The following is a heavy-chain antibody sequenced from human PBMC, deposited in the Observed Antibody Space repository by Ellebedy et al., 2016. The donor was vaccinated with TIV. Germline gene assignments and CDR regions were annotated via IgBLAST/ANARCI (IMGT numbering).Heavy chain of an antibody. CDR2: INSDGSST. J-gene: IGHJ4*02. D-gene: IGHD2-8*02. CDR3: AHTGL. V-gene: IGHV3-74*01. CDR1: GFTFSSYR. Sequence: GESLKISCAASGFTFSSYRMHWVRQAPGKGLVWVSRINSDGSSTSYADSVKGRFTISRDNAKNTLYLQMNSLRADDTAVYYCAHTGLWGQGTLVTVSS.